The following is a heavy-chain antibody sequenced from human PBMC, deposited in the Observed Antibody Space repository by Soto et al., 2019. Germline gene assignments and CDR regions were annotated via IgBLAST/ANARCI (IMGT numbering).Heavy chain of an antibody. V-gene: IGHV4-30-4*01. CDR1: GGSISSGDYY. D-gene: IGHD2-15*01. CDR3: ARGGMGYCRGGSCITEAKYNWFDP. J-gene: IGHJ5*02. Sequence: PSETLSLTCTVSGGSISSGDYYWSWIRQPPGKALEWIGYIYYSGSTYYTPSLKSRVTISVDTSKNQLSLKLSSVTAADTAVYYCARGGMGYCRGGSCITEAKYNWFDPWGQGTLVTVSS. CDR2: IYYSGST.